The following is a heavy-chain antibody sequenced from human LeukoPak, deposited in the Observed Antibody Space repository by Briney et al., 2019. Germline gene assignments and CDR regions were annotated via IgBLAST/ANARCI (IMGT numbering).Heavy chain of an antibody. V-gene: IGHV4-4*07. Sequence: PSETLSLTCTVSGGSISSYYWSWIRQPAGKGLEWIGRIYTSGSTNYNPSLKSRVTMSVDTSKNQFSLKLSSVTAADTAVYYCARDRARITGELEHAFDIWGQGTMVTVSS. CDR3: ARDRARITGELEHAFDI. J-gene: IGHJ3*02. CDR1: GGSISSYY. CDR2: IYTSGST. D-gene: IGHD1-20*01.